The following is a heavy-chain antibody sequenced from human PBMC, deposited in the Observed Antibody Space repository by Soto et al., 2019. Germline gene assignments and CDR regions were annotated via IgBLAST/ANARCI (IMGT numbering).Heavy chain of an antibody. J-gene: IGHJ6*02. CDR2: ISPDNGNT. V-gene: IGHV1-18*01. Sequence: QVQLVQSGGEVKKPGASVKVSCKASGYTFTIYGINWVRQAPGQGLEWMVWISPDNGNTNYAQKLQGRVTMTTDTSTSTDYMELTSLRSDETAVYYCARTIAYSGYAGMDVWGQGTTVTVSS. CDR1: GYTFTIYG. D-gene: IGHD5-12*01. CDR3: ARTIAYSGYAGMDV.